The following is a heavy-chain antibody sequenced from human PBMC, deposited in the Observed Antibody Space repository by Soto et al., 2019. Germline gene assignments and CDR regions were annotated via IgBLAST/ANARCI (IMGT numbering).Heavy chain of an antibody. CDR1: GYTFTSYG. CDR2: ISAYNGNT. V-gene: IGHV1-18*01. J-gene: IGHJ4*02. CDR3: ATADPRALAPYYFDY. Sequence: QVQLVQSGAEVKKPGASVKVSCKASGYTFTSYGISWVRQAPGQGLEWMGWISAYNGNTNYAQKLQGRVTMTTDTSTSTAYQELSSLRSDDTAVYYCATADPRALAPYYFDYWGQGTLVTVSS.